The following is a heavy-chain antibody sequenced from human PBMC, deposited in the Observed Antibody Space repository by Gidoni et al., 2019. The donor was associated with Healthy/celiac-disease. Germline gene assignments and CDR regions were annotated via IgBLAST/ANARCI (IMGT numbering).Heavy chain of an antibody. Sequence: QLQLQESGPGLVKPSETLSLTCTVSGGSISSSSYYWGWIRQPPGKGLEWIGSIYYSGSTYYNPSLKSRVTISVDTSKNQFSLKLSSVTAADTAVYYCARHIDVVVVAAWFDPWGQGTLVTVSS. V-gene: IGHV4-39*01. CDR1: GGSISSSSYY. D-gene: IGHD2-15*01. CDR3: ARHIDVVVVAAWFDP. CDR2: IYYSGST. J-gene: IGHJ5*02.